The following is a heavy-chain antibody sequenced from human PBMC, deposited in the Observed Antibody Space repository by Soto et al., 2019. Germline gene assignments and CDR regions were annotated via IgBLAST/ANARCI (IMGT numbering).Heavy chain of an antibody. D-gene: IGHD5-18*01. V-gene: IGHV4-31*03. Sequence: SETLSLTCTVSGASIISDGYYWTWIRQHPGKSLEWLGYIHYSGGATYSPSYNPSLKSRIAISVDTSKRLLSLRLTSVSAADTAVYYCARVPTYSQDSIGYQPFHPWGKGTLVTVSS. J-gene: IGHJ5*02. CDR3: ARVPTYSQDSIGYQPFHP. CDR1: GASIISDGYY. CDR2: IHYSGGATYSP.